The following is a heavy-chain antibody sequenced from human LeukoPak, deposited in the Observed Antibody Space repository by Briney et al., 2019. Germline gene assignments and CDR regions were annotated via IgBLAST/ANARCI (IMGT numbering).Heavy chain of an antibody. D-gene: IGHD3-10*01. V-gene: IGHV4-61*02. CDR1: GGSISSGSYY. Sequence: SQTLSLTCTVSGGSISSGSYYWSWIRQPAGKGLEWIGRIYTSGSTNYNPSLKSRVTISVDTSKNQFSLKLSSVTAADTAVYYCATSHYYGSGKSDYWGQGTLVTVSS. CDR3: ATSHYYGSGKSDY. CDR2: IYTSGST. J-gene: IGHJ4*02.